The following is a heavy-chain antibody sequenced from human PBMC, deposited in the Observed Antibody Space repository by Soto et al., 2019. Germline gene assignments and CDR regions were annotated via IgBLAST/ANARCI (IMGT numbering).Heavy chain of an antibody. CDR3: ARVGGTGGYTYALDY. CDR1: GYTFTSYY. J-gene: IGHJ4*02. Sequence: ASVKVSCKASGYTFTSYYMHWVRQAPGQGLEWMGIINPSGGSTSYAQKFQGRVTITADKSTNTAYMELSSLRSEDTAVYFCARVGGTGGYTYALDYWGQGTLVTVSS. CDR2: INPSGGST. V-gene: IGHV1-46*01. D-gene: IGHD5-18*01.